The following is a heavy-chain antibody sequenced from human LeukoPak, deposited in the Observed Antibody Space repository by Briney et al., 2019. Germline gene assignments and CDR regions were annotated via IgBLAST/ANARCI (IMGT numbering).Heavy chain of an antibody. V-gene: IGHV3-30*02. CDR1: GFTSSSYG. CDR3: VRLTGWDNYYSYMDV. D-gene: IGHD6-19*01. CDR2: ILYDGSNK. Sequence: PGGSLRLSCAASGFTSSSYGMYWVRQAPSKGLEWVASILYDGSNKFYLDSVKGRFTISRDNSRNTLYLQMNSLRAEDTAVYYCVRLTGWDNYYSYMDVWGKGTTVTVSS. J-gene: IGHJ6*03.